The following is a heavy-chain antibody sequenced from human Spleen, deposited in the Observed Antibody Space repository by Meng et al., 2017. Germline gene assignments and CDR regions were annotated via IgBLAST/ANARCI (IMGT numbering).Heavy chain of an antibody. CDR3: ARVRSVTVFDI. CDR2: INHSGST. Sequence: GSLRLSCAVYGGSFSGYYWSWIRQPPGKGLEWIGEINHSGSTNYNPSLKSRVTISVDTSKNQFSLKLSSVTAADTAVYYCARVRSVTVFDIWGQGTMVTVSS. D-gene: IGHD4-17*01. CDR1: GGSFSGYY. V-gene: IGHV4-34*01. J-gene: IGHJ3*02.